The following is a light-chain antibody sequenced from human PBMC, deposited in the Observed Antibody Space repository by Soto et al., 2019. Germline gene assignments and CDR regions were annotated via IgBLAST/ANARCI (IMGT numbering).Light chain of an antibody. V-gene: IGLV6-57*04. CDR2: EDN. Sequence: NFMLTQPHSVSESPGKTVTISCTRSSGSIASNYVQWYQQRPGSAPTTVIYEDNQRPSGVPARFSGSIDSSSNSASLTISGLKTEDEADDYCQSYDSSDHRVFGGGTKLTVL. J-gene: IGLJ3*02. CDR3: QSYDSSDHRV. CDR1: SGSIASNY.